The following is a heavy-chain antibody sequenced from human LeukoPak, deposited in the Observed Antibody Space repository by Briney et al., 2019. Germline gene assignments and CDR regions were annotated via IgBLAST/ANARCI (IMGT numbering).Heavy chain of an antibody. CDR3: AAATYNRDFDY. Sequence: EASVKVSCKASGYTFTGYYVHWVRQAPGQGLEWMGWINPNSGGTNYAQNFQGRVTMTRDTSINTAYMELSRLRSDDTAVYYCAAATYNRDFDYWGQGTLVTVSS. CDR1: GYTFTGYY. CDR2: INPNSGGT. J-gene: IGHJ4*02. D-gene: IGHD3-10*01. V-gene: IGHV1-2*02.